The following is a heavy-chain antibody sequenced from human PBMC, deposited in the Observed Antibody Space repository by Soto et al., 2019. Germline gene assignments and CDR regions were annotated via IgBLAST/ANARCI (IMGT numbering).Heavy chain of an antibody. D-gene: IGHD3-9*01. Sequence: SETLSLTCTVAGGSLSSYDWSWIRQPPGKGLEWIGYIYYSGSTNYNPSLKSRVTISVDTSKNQFSLKLSSVTAADTAVYYCARGTLLRYFDWSTPFDYWGQGTLVTVSS. CDR1: GGSLSSYD. CDR2: IYYSGST. V-gene: IGHV4-59*01. J-gene: IGHJ4*02. CDR3: ARGTLLRYFDWSTPFDY.